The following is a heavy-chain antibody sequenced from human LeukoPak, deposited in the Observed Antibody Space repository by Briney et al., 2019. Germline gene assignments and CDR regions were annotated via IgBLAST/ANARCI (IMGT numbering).Heavy chain of an antibody. CDR1: GGSISSYY. CDR2: IYYSGST. D-gene: IGHD3-3*01. CDR3: ARGGKDFWSGYQIDY. J-gene: IGHJ4*02. Sequence: SETLSLTCTVSGGSISSYYWSWIRQPPGKGLEWIGYIYYSGSTNYNPSPKSRVTISVDTSKNQFSLKLSSVTAADTAVYYCARGGKDFWSGYQIDYWGQGTLVTVSS. V-gene: IGHV4-59*12.